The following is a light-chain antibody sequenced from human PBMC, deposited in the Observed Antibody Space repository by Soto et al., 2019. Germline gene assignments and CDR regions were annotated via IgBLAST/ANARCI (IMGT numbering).Light chain of an antibody. CDR1: QSVRTN. CDR3: QQYNDWPPVYT. CDR2: GAS. V-gene: IGKV3-15*01. J-gene: IGKJ2*01. Sequence: EIVMTQSPATLSVSPGERATLSCRASQSVRTNLGWYQQKPGQAPRRLIYGASTRATGVPARFSGSGSGTEITLTISSLQSEDFAIYFCQQYNDWPPVYTFGQGTKLEIK.